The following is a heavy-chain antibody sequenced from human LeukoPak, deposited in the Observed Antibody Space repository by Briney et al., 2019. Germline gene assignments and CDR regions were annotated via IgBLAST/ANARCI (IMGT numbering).Heavy chain of an antibody. CDR2: IYYSGST. CDR3: ASRGPWVVVPAARVYYFDY. Sequence: SETLSLTCTVSGGSISSSSYYWGWIRQPPGKGLEWIGSIYYSGSTYYNPSLKSRVTISVDTSKNQFSLKLSSVTAADTAVYYCASRGPWVVVPAARVYYFDYWGQGTLVTVSS. V-gene: IGHV4-39*01. J-gene: IGHJ4*02. D-gene: IGHD2-2*01. CDR1: GGSISSSSYY.